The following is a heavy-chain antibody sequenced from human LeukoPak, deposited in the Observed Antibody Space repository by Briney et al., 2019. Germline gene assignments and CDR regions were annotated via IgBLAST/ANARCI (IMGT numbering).Heavy chain of an antibody. D-gene: IGHD6-13*01. V-gene: IGHV4-59*01. J-gene: IGHJ4*02. Sequence: SETLSLTCTVSGDSISNYYLSWIRQPPGKGLEWIGYIYCSGNTNYNPSLKSRGTISVDTSKNQFSLKLSSVTAADTAVYYCARDSGYSSSWEFDYWGQGTLVTVSS. CDR3: ARDSGYSSSWEFDY. CDR2: IYCSGNT. CDR1: GDSISNYY.